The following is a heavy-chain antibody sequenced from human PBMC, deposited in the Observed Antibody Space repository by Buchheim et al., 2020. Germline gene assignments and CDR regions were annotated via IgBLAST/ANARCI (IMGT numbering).Heavy chain of an antibody. D-gene: IGHD2-15*01. CDR1: GGSISSGGYY. V-gene: IGHV4-31*03. J-gene: IGHJ6*02. CDR3: AGDAPPRMAATRYRYDYGMDV. CDR2: IYYSGST. Sequence: QVQLQESGPGLVKPSQTLSLTCTVSGGSISSGGYYWSWIRQHPGKGLEWIGYIYYSGSTYYNPSLKSRVTISVDTPKNRFSLKMSSVTAADTAVYYCAGDAPPRMAATRYRYDYGMDVWGQGTT.